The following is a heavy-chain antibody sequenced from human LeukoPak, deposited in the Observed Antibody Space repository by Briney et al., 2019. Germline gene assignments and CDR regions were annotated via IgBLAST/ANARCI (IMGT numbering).Heavy chain of an antibody. V-gene: IGHV3-23*01. J-gene: IGHJ4*02. CDR3: AKGQLWWYGNPYYFDY. CDR1: GFTFSSYA. CDR2: ISGSGGST. D-gene: IGHD2-21*01. Sequence: PGGSLRLSCAASGFTFSSYAMRWVRQAPGKGLEWVSAISGSGGSTYYADSVKGRFTISRDNSKNTLYLQMNSLRAEDTAVYYCAKGQLWWYGNPYYFDYWGQGTLVTVSS.